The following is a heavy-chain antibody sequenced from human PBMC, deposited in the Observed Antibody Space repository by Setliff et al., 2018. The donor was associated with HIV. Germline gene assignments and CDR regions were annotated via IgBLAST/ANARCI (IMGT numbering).Heavy chain of an antibody. J-gene: IGHJ3*02. CDR2: IIPIFATS. V-gene: IGHV1-69*13. Sequence: SVKVSCKASGETFSSYAINWVRQAPGQGLEWMGVIIPIFATSNYAQTFQGRLTITADQSTTTAYMKLSGLTSKDTAVYFCAHMATQWDGFDIWGQGTMVTVSS. D-gene: IGHD2-8*01. CDR1: GETFSSYA. CDR3: AHMATQWDGFDI.